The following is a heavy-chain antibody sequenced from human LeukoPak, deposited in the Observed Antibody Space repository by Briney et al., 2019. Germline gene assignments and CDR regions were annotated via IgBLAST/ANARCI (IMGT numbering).Heavy chain of an antibody. CDR1: GFTFSSYA. D-gene: IGHD3-3*01. Sequence: GGSLRLSCAASGFTFSSYAMPWVRQAPGKGLGWVAVISYDGSNKYYADSVKGRFTISRDNSKNTLYLQMNSLRAEDTAVYYCASNGDQAYYDFWSGVKFDYWGQGTLVTVSS. CDR2: ISYDGSNK. V-gene: IGHV3-30-3*01. J-gene: IGHJ4*02. CDR3: ASNGDQAYYDFWSGVKFDY.